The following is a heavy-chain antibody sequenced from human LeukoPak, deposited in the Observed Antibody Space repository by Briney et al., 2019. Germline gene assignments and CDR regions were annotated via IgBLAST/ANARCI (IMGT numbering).Heavy chain of an antibody. J-gene: IGHJ4*02. Sequence: SETLSLTCTVSGGSISSYYWSWIRQPPGKGLEWIGYIYYSGSTNYNPSPKSRVTISVDTSKNQFSLKLSSVTAADTAVYYCASTYYYDSSGYHPDYWGQGTLVTVSS. CDR3: ASTYYYDSSGYHPDY. D-gene: IGHD3-22*01. CDR1: GGSISSYY. CDR2: IYYSGST. V-gene: IGHV4-59*01.